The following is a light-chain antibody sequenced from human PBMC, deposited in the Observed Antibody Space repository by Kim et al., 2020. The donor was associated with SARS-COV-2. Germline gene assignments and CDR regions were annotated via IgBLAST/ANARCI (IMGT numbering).Light chain of an antibody. CDR3: SSYTTSTTRL. CDR1: SSDVGGYNY. V-gene: IGLV2-14*03. J-gene: IGLJ2*01. CDR2: DVG. Sequence: QSALTQPASVSGSPGQSITISCSGSSSDVGGYNYVSWYQQHQGKAPKLIIYDVGTRPSGVSYRFSGSKSGNTASLTISGLQTEDEADYYCSSYTTSTTRLFGCWTQLTVL.